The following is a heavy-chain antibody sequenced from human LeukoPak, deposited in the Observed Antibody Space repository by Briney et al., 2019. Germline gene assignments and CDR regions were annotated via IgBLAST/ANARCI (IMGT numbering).Heavy chain of an antibody. Sequence: HPGGSLRLSCAASGFTFSSYGMHWVRQAPGKGLEWVAVIWYDGSNKYYADSVKGRFTISRDNSKNTLYLQMNSLRAEDTAVYYCARDEITGTTHRLLDYWGQGTLVTVSS. J-gene: IGHJ4*02. CDR2: IWYDGSNK. D-gene: IGHD1-20*01. V-gene: IGHV3-33*01. CDR1: GFTFSSYG. CDR3: ARDEITGTTHRLLDY.